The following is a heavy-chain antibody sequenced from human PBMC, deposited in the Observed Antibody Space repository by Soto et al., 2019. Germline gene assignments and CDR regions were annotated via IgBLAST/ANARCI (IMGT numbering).Heavy chain of an antibody. CDR3: ARGRGCSSTSCYGGYYYYYYYMDV. Sequence: ASVKVSCKASGYTFTSYGINWVRQATGQGLEWMGWMNPNSGNTGYAQKFQGRVTMTRNTSISTAYMELSSLRSEDTAVYYCARGRGCSSTSCYGGYYYYYYYMDVWGKGTTVTVSS. V-gene: IGHV1-8*02. CDR2: MNPNSGNT. D-gene: IGHD2-2*01. J-gene: IGHJ6*03. CDR1: GYTFTSYG.